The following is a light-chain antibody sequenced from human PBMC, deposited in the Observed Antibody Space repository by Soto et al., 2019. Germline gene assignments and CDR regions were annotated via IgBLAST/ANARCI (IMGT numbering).Light chain of an antibody. CDR3: QQYNNWPPWT. V-gene: IGKV3-15*01. CDR2: GAS. J-gene: IGKJ1*01. Sequence: EIVMTQSPATLSVSPGERATLSCRASQSVSSNLAWYQQKPGQAPRLLISGASTRATGIPARFSGSGSGTEFTLTISSLQSEDFAVYYCQQYNNWPPWTFGHGTKVEI. CDR1: QSVSSN.